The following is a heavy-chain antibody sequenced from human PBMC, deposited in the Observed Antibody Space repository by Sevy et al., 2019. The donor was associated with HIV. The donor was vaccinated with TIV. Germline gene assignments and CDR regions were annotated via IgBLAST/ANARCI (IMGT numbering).Heavy chain of an antibody. CDR3: ARRTIAVADRRAFDI. CDR1: GGSVSNSSYY. Sequence: SETLSLTCTVSGGSVSNSSYYWAWIRQPPGKGLEWIGSIYYTGTAYYSPSLTSRVTISVDTSKNQFSLKRSSVTAANTAIYYCARRTIAVADRRAFDIWGQGTMVTVS. J-gene: IGHJ3*02. D-gene: IGHD6-19*01. CDR2: IYYTGTA. V-gene: IGHV4-39*01.